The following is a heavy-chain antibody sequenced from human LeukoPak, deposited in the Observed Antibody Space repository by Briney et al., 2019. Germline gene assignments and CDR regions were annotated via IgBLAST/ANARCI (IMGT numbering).Heavy chain of an antibody. V-gene: IGHV3-7*01. CDR1: GFTFSSYW. Sequence: GGSLRLSCAASGFTFSSYWMSWARQAPGKGLEWVANIKQDGSEKYYVDSVKGRFTISRDNAKNSLYLQMNSLRAEDTAVYYCARDYNDFWSGYQAVDYWGQGTLVTVSS. D-gene: IGHD3-3*01. CDR3: ARDYNDFWSGYQAVDY. J-gene: IGHJ4*02. CDR2: IKQDGSEK.